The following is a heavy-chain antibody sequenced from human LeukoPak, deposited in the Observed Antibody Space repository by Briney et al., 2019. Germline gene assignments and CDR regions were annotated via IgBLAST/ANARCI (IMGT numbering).Heavy chain of an antibody. CDR3: ARVAPASGILTGYYNIFDY. CDR2: ISSSSSTI. D-gene: IGHD3-9*01. V-gene: IGHV3-48*01. CDR1: GFTFSSHG. Sequence: GGSLRLSCVASGFTFSSHGMNWVRQAPGKGLEWVSYISSSSSTIYYADSVKGRFTISRDNAKNSLYLQMNSLRAEDTAVYYCARVAPASGILTGYYNIFDYWGQGTLVTVSS. J-gene: IGHJ4*02.